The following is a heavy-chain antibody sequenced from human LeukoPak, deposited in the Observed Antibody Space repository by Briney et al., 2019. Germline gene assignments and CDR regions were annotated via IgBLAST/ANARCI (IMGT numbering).Heavy chain of an antibody. V-gene: IGHV3-9*01. CDR2: ISWNSGSI. J-gene: IGHJ5*02. CDR1: GFTFEDYG. D-gene: IGHD5-18*01. Sequence: SGGSLRLSCAASGFTFEDYGMHWVRHTPGKGLEWVSGISWNSGSIAYADSVKGRFTISRDNGKSSLYLQMNSLRAEDTAVYYCAKGVELWTPNWFDPWGQGTLVTVSS. CDR3: AKGVELWTPNWFDP.